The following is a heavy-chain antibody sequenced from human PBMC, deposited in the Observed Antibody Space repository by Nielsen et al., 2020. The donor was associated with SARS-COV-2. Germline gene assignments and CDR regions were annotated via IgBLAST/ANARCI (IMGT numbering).Heavy chain of an antibody. V-gene: IGHV3-53*01. Sequence: GESLKISCAGSGITVSKNYMTWVRQAPGKGLEWVSVIYSGGSTYYADSVKGRFTISRDNSKNTLYLEMNSLRVDDMAVYYCARESYGMDVWGQGTTVIVSS. CDR2: IYSGGST. CDR3: ARESYGMDV. J-gene: IGHJ6*02. CDR1: GITVSKNY.